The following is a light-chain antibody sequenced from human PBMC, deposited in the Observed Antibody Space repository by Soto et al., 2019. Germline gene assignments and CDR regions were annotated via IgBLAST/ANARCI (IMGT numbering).Light chain of an antibody. V-gene: IGLV2-23*02. CDR3: CSYPGSRTPLI. Sequence: QSVLTQAASVSGSPGQSITISCTGTSSDVWSYNLVSWYQQHPGKAPKLMIYEVSKRPSGLSNRFSGSKSGNTASLTISGLQAEDEADYYCCSYPGSRTPLIFGPGPKVTVL. CDR2: EVS. CDR1: SSDVWSYNL. J-gene: IGLJ1*01.